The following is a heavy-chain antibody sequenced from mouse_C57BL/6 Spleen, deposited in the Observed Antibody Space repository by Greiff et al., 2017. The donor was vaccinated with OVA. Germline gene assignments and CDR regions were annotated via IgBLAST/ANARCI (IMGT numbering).Heavy chain of an antibody. CDR3: ARGGTTVVAEYYFDY. CDR2: IDPSDSET. Sequence: VQLQQPGAELVRPGSSVKLSCKASGYTFTSYWMHWVKQRPIQGLEWIGNIDPSDSETHYNQKFKDKATLTVDKSSSTAYMQLSSLTSEDSAVYYCARGGTTVVAEYYFDYWGQGTTLTVSS. J-gene: IGHJ2*01. D-gene: IGHD1-1*01. CDR1: GYTFTSYW. V-gene: IGHV1-52*01.